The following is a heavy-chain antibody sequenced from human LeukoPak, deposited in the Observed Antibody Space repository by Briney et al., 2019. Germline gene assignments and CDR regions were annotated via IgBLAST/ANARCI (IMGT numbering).Heavy chain of an antibody. CDR3: ARPLYASYYYGMDV. CDR1: GFTFSSYS. V-gene: IGHV3-21*01. CDR2: ISSSSSYI. J-gene: IGHJ6*02. Sequence: GGSLRLSCAASGFTFSSYSMNWVRQAPGKGLEWVSSISSSSSYIYYADSVKDRSTISRDNAKNSLYLQMNSLRAEDTAVYYCARPLYASYYYGMDVWGQGTTVTVSS. D-gene: IGHD2-2*02.